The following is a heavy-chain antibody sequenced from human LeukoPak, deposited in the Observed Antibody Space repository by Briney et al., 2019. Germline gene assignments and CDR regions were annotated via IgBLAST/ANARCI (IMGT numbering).Heavy chain of an antibody. CDR3: AREGPPNYDTI. CDR2: IYYSGST. CDR1: GGSISSHY. D-gene: IGHD3-9*01. Sequence: SETLPLTCTVSGGSISSHYWSWIRQPPGKGLEWIGYIYYSGSTNYNPSLKSRVTISGDTSKNQFSLKLSSVTAADTAVYYCAREGPPNYDTIWGQGTMVTVSS. V-gene: IGHV4-59*11. J-gene: IGHJ3*02.